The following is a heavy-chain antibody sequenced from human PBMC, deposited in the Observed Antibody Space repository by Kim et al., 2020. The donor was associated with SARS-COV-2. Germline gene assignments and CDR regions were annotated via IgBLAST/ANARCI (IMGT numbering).Heavy chain of an antibody. V-gene: IGHV3-23*01. Sequence: GGSLRLSCAASGFTFSNYGMSWVRQAPGRGLEWVSTISAGGITTYYADSVKGRFTISRENSKNTLSLQMNSLRAEDTAVYYCAKGTTSTTYSATDYWGQGTLVTVSS. J-gene: IGHJ4*02. CDR2: ISAGGITT. CDR3: AKGTTSTTYSATDY. CDR1: GFTFSNYG. D-gene: IGHD2-2*01.